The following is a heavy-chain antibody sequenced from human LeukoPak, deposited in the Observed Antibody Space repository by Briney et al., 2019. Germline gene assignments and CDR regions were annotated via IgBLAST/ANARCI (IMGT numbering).Heavy chain of an antibody. CDR2: ISGSGGST. D-gene: IGHD3-22*01. J-gene: IGHJ4*02. Sequence: GGSLRLSCAASGFTFSDYWMHWVRQAPGKGLVWVSAISGSGGSTYYADSVKGRFTISRDNSKNTLYLQMNSLRAEDTAVYYCAKDRDGYYDSSGYYPYYFDYWGQGTLVTVSS. V-gene: IGHV3-23*01. CDR3: AKDRDGYYDSSGYYPYYFDY. CDR1: GFTFSDYW.